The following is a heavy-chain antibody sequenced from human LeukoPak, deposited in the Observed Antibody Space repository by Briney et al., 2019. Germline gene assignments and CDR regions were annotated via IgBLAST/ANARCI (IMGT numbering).Heavy chain of an antibody. V-gene: IGHV1-58*02. CDR3: AAERHDSSGYYYFDY. CDR2: IVVDSGNT. D-gene: IGHD3-22*01. J-gene: IGHJ4*02. CDR1: GFTFSSSV. Sequence: ASVKASCKASGFTFSSSVMKWVRQARGQRLEWIGWIVVDSGNTNYAQKFQERVTITRDMSTSTAYMELSSLTSEDTAVYYCAAERHDSSGYYYFDYWGQGTLVTVSS.